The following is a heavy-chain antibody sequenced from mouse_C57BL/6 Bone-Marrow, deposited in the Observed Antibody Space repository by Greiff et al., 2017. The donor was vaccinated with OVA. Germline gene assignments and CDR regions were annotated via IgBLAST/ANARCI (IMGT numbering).Heavy chain of an antibody. CDR3: ARDLKEMDY. CDR2: ISDGGSYT. V-gene: IGHV5-4*01. Sequence: EVQGVESGGGLVKPGGSLKLSCAASGFTFSSYAMSWVRQTPEKRLEWVATISDGGSYTYYPDNVKGRFTISRDNAKNNLYLQMSHLKSEDTAMYYCARDLKEMDYWGQGTSVTVSS. J-gene: IGHJ4*01. D-gene: IGHD1-3*01. CDR1: GFTFSSYA.